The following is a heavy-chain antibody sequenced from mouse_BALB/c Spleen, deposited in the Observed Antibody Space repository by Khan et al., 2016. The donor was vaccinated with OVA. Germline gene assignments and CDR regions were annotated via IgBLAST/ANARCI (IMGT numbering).Heavy chain of an antibody. D-gene: IGHD2-2*01. CDR2: ISTYSGNK. J-gene: IGHJ3*01. CDR1: GYTFTDYA. Sequence: QVQLQQTGPELVRPGVSVKISCKGSGYTFTDYAMHWVKQSHAKSLEWIGVISTYSGNKNNNQKFKGKDTMTVDKYSRTANMELPRLTSKTYDIYCGARPGLRRGDWFAYWGQGTLVTVSA. CDR3: ARPGLRRGDWFAY. V-gene: IGHV1S137*01.